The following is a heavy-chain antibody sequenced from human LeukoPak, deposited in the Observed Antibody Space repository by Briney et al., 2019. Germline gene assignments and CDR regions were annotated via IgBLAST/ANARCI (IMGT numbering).Heavy chain of an antibody. CDR2: ISGGGGST. V-gene: IGHV3-23*01. Sequence: GGSLRLSCAASEFTFSNYAMNWVRQAPGNGLEWVSGISGGGGSTYYADSVKGRFTISRDNSKNTLYLQMDSLRAEDTALYYCAKGSGINHYHWIDPWGQGTLVTVSS. CDR1: EFTFSNYA. J-gene: IGHJ5*02. D-gene: IGHD1-14*01. CDR3: AKGSGINHYHWIDP.